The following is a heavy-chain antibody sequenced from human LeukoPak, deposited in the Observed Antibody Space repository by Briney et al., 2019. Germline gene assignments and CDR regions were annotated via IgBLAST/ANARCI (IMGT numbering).Heavy chain of an antibody. V-gene: IGHV4-59*08. D-gene: IGHD5-18*01. CDR1: GGSISSYY. Sequence: SETLSLTCTVSGGSISSYYWSWIRQPPGKGLEWIGYIYYSGSTNYNPSLKSRVTISVDTSKNQFSLKLSSVTAADTAVYYRARVKEAMERSFDYWGQGTLVTVSS. CDR2: IYYSGST. CDR3: ARVKEAMERSFDY. J-gene: IGHJ4*02.